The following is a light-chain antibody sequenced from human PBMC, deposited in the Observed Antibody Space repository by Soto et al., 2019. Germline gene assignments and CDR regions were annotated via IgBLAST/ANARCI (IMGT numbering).Light chain of an antibody. CDR2: GVG. CDR1: SSDVGGFDY. V-gene: IGLV2-14*01. CDR3: SSYTSSSTYV. J-gene: IGLJ1*01. Sequence: QSVLTQPASVSGSPGQSITISCTGTSSDVGGFDYVSWYQQHPGKAPKLIIYGVGNRPSGASNRFSGSKSGDTASLTISGLQAEDEANYYCSSYTSSSTYVFGTGTKVTVL.